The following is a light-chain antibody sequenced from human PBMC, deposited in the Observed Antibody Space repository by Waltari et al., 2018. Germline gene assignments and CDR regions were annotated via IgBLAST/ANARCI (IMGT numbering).Light chain of an antibody. CDR3: ATWDDRLDGVI. Sequence: QSVLTQAPSASGTPGQTVTISCSGSNSNVGRNTVNWYLQLPGTAPKLLIYSSDQRPSGVPDRLSGSKSGTSASLAISGLQSDDEGTYYCATWDDRLDGVIFGGGTKLTVL. CDR1: NSNVGRNT. CDR2: SSD. V-gene: IGLV1-44*01. J-gene: IGLJ2*01.